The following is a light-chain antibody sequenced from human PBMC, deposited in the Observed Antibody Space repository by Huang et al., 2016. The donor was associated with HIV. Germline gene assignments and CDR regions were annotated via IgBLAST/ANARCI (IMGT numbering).Light chain of an antibody. V-gene: IGKV2-28*01. Sequence: DIVMTQSPLSLPVTPGEPASISCNSSQSLLHRNGFNYLNWYLQRSWQSPQLLIYLGSNRASGVPDRFSGSGSGTDFTLEISKVEAEDVGIYYCMQALQTPLTFGQGTKVEL. J-gene: IGKJ1*01. CDR3: MQALQTPLT. CDR2: LGS. CDR1: QSLLHRNGFNY.